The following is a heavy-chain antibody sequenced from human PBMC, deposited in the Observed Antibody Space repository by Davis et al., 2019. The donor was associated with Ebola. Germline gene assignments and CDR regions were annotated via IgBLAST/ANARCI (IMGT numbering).Heavy chain of an antibody. Sequence: GESLKISCTASGFTFGDYAMSWFRQAPGKGLEWVGFIRSKAYGGTTEYAASVKGRFTISRDDSKSIAYLQMNSLKTEDTAVYYCTRDLGIVVVPAATLTYYYYYGMDVWGQGTTVTVSS. D-gene: IGHD2-2*01. CDR2: IRSKAYGGTT. CDR1: GFTFGDYA. CDR3: TRDLGIVVVPAATLTYYYYYGMDV. J-gene: IGHJ6*02. V-gene: IGHV3-49*03.